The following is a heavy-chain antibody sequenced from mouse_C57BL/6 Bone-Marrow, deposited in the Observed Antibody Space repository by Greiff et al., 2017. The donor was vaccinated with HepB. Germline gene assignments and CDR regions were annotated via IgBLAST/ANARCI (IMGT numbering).Heavy chain of an antibody. CDR1: GFTFSSYA. V-gene: IGHV5-4*01. J-gene: IGHJ3*01. Sequence: EVQRVESGGGLVKPGGSLKLSCAASGFTFSSYAMSWVRQTPEKRLEWVATISDGGSYTYYPDNVKGRFTISRDNAKNNLYLQMSHLKSEDTAMYYCARYYSNPLFAYWGQGTLFTVSA. CDR2: ISDGGSYT. CDR3: ARYYSNPLFAY. D-gene: IGHD2-5*01.